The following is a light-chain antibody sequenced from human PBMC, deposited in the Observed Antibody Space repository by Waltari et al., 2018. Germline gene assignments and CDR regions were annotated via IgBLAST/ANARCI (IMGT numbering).Light chain of an antibody. CDR1: RRDVGGHHH. Sequence: QSALTQPAYVSGSPGQSITISCSGTRRDVGGHHHAAWYQQQPGKAPKLMIDDGTNRPSGVSDRFSGSKSGNTASLTISGLQAEDEAEYYCSSYTSSGTRVFGGGTKLTVL. CDR2: DGT. V-gene: IGLV2-14*01. J-gene: IGLJ3*02. CDR3: SSYTSSGTRV.